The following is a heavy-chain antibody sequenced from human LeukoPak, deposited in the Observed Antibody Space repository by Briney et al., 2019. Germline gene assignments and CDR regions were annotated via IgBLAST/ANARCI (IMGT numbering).Heavy chain of an antibody. J-gene: IGHJ3*02. CDR2: ISSSSSYI. CDR1: GFTFSDHY. Sequence: GRSLRLSCAASGFTFSDHYMDWVRQAPGKGLEWVSSISSSSSYIYYADSVKGRFTISRDNAKNSLYLQMNSLRAEDTAVYYCARSPDSSGWYGEAFDIWGQGTMVTVSS. CDR3: ARSPDSSGWYGEAFDI. V-gene: IGHV3-21*01. D-gene: IGHD6-19*01.